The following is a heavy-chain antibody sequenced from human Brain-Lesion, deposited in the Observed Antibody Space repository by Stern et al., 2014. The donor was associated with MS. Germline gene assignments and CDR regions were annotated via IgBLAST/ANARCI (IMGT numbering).Heavy chain of an antibody. J-gene: IGHJ4*02. CDR3: ATLSPGAGGNYYRHFDY. CDR1: GYTLTDLS. D-gene: IGHD1-26*01. CDR2: FDPDDGET. Sequence: MQLVESGAEVKKPGASVKVSCKVSGYTLTDLSMHWVRQAPRKGLEWMGGFDPDDGETIYAQKFQGRVTMTEDTSTDPAYMELSSLRSEETAVYYCATLSPGAGGNYYRHFDYWGQGTLVTVSS. V-gene: IGHV1-24*01.